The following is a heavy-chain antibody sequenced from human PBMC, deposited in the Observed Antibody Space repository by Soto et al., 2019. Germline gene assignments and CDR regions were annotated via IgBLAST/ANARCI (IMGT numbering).Heavy chain of an antibody. CDR1: GFIFSKYG. J-gene: IGHJ6*02. D-gene: IGHD3-10*01. CDR2: ISYDGSNK. Sequence: QVQLVESGGGVVQPGRSLRLSCAASGFIFSKYGMHWVRQAPGKGLEWVAVISYDGSNKYYAESVKGRFIISRDKSENTLYLQMNSLRAEDTALYYCAKDLGSGKPYYYSAMDVWGQGTTVTVSS. V-gene: IGHV3-30*18. CDR3: AKDLGSGKPYYYSAMDV.